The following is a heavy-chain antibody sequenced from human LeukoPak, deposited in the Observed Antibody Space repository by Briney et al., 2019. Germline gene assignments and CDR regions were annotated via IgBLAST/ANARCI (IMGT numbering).Heavy chain of an antibody. D-gene: IGHD4-17*01. Sequence: PGGSLRLSCAASGFTFSSYGMHWVRQAPGKGLEWVAVISYDGSNKYYADSVKGRPTISRDNSKNTLYLQMNSLRAEDTAVYYCAKGGPYGDYGLYWGQGTLVTVSS. J-gene: IGHJ4*02. CDR2: ISYDGSNK. CDR1: GFTFSSYG. CDR3: AKGGPYGDYGLY. V-gene: IGHV3-30*18.